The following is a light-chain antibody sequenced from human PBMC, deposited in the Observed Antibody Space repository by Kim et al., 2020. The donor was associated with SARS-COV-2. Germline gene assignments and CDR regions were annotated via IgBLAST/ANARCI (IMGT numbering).Light chain of an antibody. CDR2: RNN. V-gene: IGLV10-54*01. J-gene: IGLJ3*02. CDR1: SDNVGNKG. CDR3: SAWDSGLSAVV. Sequence: QTATLTCTGNSDNVGNKGAAWMQQHQGNPPKLLFYRNNNRPSGISERFSASRSGNTASLTITGLQPEDEADYYCSAWDSGLSAVVFGGGTKLTVL.